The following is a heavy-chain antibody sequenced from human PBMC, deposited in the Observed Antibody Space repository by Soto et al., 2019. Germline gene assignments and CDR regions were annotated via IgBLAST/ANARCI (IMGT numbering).Heavy chain of an antibody. Sequence: QVQLVQSGAEVKKPGSSVKVSCTASGGTFSSYAISWVRQAPGQGLEWMGGIIPISDTTNYAQKFQGRVTITAVESTSTAYMELSSLRSEDTAVYYCARSQGSSTSLEIYYYYYDGMDVWGQGTTVTVSS. J-gene: IGHJ6*02. CDR1: GGTFSSYA. CDR3: ARSQGSSTSLEIYYYYYDGMDV. V-gene: IGHV1-69*01. CDR2: IIPISDTT. D-gene: IGHD2-2*01.